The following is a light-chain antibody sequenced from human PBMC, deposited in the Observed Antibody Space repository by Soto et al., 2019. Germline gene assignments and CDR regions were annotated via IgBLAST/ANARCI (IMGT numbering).Light chain of an antibody. J-gene: IGKJ5*01. V-gene: IGKV3-20*01. CDR1: QTVSPNY. Sequence: DIVLTQSPGTLSLSPGETATLSCRASQTVSPNYLAWCQQKPGHAPRLLIYGAYRRATGIPDRFNGSGSGTDFTLTISRLEPDDFGVYICQQYSALPMTFGQGTRLEIK. CDR2: GAY. CDR3: QQYSALPMT.